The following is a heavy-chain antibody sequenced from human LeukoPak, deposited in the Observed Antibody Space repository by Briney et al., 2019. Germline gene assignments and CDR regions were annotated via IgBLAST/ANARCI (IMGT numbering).Heavy chain of an antibody. CDR3: VRQAYYYMDV. CDR1: GYNFTDYW. CDR2: VYPDDSDV. V-gene: IGHV5-51*01. Sequence: GESLTIPCKGSGYNFTDYWIGWVRQMPGKGLEWMGVVYPDDSDVRYSPSFQGQVTISADKSLTTAYLQWTTLKPSDTATYYCVRQAYYYMDVWGSGTTVTVSS. J-gene: IGHJ6*03.